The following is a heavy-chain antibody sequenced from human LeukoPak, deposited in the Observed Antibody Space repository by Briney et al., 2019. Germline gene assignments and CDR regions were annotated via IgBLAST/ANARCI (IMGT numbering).Heavy chain of an antibody. D-gene: IGHD5-18*01. Sequence: AGGSLRLSCAASGFNLGSYGMSWVRQAPGKGLEWVSIISGSGGSTYYADSVKGRFTISRDNSKNTLYLQMNSLRAEDTAVYYCAKVADTATDFDYWGQGTLVTVSS. CDR1: GFNLGSYG. CDR3: AKVADTATDFDY. V-gene: IGHV3-23*01. CDR2: ISGSGGST. J-gene: IGHJ4*02.